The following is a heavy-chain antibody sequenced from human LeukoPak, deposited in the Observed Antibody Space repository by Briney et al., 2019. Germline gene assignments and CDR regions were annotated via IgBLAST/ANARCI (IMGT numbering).Heavy chain of an antibody. Sequence: GGSLRLSCAASGFSFSTYSMNCVRQAPEKGLEWVSSISAASNYIYYADSVKGRFTISRDNAKNSLYLQMNSLRAEDTAVYYCARERLPDDYWGQGTLVTVP. CDR3: ARERLPDDY. D-gene: IGHD4-11*01. CDR2: ISAASNYI. V-gene: IGHV3-21*01. CDR1: GFSFSTYS. J-gene: IGHJ4*02.